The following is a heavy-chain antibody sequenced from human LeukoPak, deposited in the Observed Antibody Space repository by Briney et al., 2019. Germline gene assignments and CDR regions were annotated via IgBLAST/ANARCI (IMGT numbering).Heavy chain of an antibody. D-gene: IGHD2-2*01. CDR1: GDSISSGGYY. CDR2: IYYSGST. V-gene: IGHV4-31*03. Sequence: SETLSLTCTVSGDSISSGGYYWSWIRQHPGKGLEWIGYIYYSGSTYYNPSLKSRVTISVDTSKNQFSLKLSSVTAADTAVYYWAREGCSSTSCYRGGWFDPWGQGTLVTVSS. J-gene: IGHJ5*02. CDR3: AREGCSSTSCYRGGWFDP.